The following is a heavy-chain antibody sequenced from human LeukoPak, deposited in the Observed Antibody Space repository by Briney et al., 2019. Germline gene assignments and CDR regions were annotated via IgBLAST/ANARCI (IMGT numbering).Heavy chain of an antibody. J-gene: IGHJ4*02. CDR3: ARHVPPGIAAAGSLDY. D-gene: IGHD6-13*01. CDR2: IYYSGST. CDR1: GGSISSSSYY. Sequence: SETLSLTCTVSGGSISSSSYYWGWIRQPPGKGLEWIGSIYYSGSTYYNPPLKSRVTISVDTSKNQFSLKLSSVTAADTAVYYCARHVPPGIAAAGSLDYWGQGTLVTVSS. V-gene: IGHV4-39*01.